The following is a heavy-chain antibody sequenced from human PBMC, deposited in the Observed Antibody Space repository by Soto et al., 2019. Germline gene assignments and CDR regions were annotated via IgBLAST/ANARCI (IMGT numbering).Heavy chain of an antibody. CDR2: IYYSGST. Sequence: KASETLSLTCTVSGGSISSYYWSWIRQPPGKGLEWIGYIYYSGSTNYNPSLKSRVTISVDTSKNQFSLKLSSVTAADTAVYHCARNIVVDQTGFDPWGQGTLVTVSS. V-gene: IGHV4-59*08. D-gene: IGHD2-2*01. CDR1: GGSISSYY. CDR3: ARNIVVDQTGFDP. J-gene: IGHJ5*02.